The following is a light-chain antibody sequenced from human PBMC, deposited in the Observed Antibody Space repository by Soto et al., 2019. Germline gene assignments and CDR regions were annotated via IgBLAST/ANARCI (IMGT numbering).Light chain of an antibody. J-gene: IGKJ2*01. CDR1: QSVRNY. CDR3: QQSYRLPYT. Sequence: DIQMTQSPSSLSASVRDRVTITCRASQSVRNYLNWYQQKPGKAPNLLIYDSSSLQSEVPSRFSGSGSETDFTLTISSLQPEDVATYFCQQSYRLPYTFGQGTKLEI. V-gene: IGKV1-39*01. CDR2: DSS.